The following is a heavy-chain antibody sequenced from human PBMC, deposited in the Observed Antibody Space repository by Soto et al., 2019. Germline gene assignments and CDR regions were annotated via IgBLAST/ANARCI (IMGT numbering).Heavy chain of an antibody. V-gene: IGHV4-59*01. CDR1: GGSISSYY. Sequence: TLSLTCTVSGGSISSYYWSWIRQPPGKGLEWIGYIYYSGSTNYNPSLKSRVTISVDTSKNQFSLKLSSVTAADTAVYYCARVDYDILTGQDAFDIWGQGTMVTVSS. CDR2: IYYSGST. CDR3: ARVDYDILTGQDAFDI. J-gene: IGHJ3*02. D-gene: IGHD3-9*01.